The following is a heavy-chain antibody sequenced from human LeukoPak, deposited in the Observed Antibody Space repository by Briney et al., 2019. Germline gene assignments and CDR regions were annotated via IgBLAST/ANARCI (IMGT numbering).Heavy chain of an antibody. Sequence: SETLSLTCTVSGGSISSSSYYWSWIRQPAGKGLEWIGRIYTSGSTNYNPSLKSRVTISVDTSKNQFSLKLSSVTAADTAVYYCARGSGFGELGSSKFDPWGQGTLVTVSS. V-gene: IGHV4-61*02. CDR3: ARGSGFGELGSSKFDP. D-gene: IGHD3-10*01. CDR1: GGSISSSSYY. J-gene: IGHJ5*02. CDR2: IYTSGST.